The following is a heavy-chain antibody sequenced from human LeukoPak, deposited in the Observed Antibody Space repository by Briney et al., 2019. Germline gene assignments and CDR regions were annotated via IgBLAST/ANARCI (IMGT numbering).Heavy chain of an antibody. Sequence: GGSLRLSCAGSGFTFSSYSMNWVRQAPGKGLEWVSSMGSSGTKGYYADSVKGRFIISRDNAKNSLFLRMNSLRAEDSALYYCVRELGAPAAGAFDLWGQGTLVTVSS. CDR1: GFTFSSYS. J-gene: IGHJ3*01. V-gene: IGHV3-21*01. CDR2: MGSSGTKG. CDR3: VRELGAPAAGAFDL. D-gene: IGHD1-26*01.